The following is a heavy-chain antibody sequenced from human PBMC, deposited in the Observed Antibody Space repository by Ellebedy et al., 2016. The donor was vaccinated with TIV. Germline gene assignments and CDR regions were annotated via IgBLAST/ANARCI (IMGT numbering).Heavy chain of an antibody. CDR3: ARAPHIVVVPVAKDVMDV. CDR2: INHSGST. CDR1: GGSFNDYY. J-gene: IGHJ6*02. V-gene: IGHV4-34*01. D-gene: IGHD2-2*01. Sequence: SQTLSLTCAVYGGSFNDYYWSWIRQPPGKGLEWIGDINHSGSTNYNPSLKSRVTISVDTSKNQFSLKLSSVTAADTAVYYCARAPHIVVVPVAKDVMDVWGQGTTVTVSS.